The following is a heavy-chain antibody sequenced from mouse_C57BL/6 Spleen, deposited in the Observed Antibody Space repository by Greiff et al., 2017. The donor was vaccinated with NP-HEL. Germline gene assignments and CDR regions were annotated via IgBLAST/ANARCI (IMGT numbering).Heavy chain of an antibody. Sequence: VQLQQSGAELVRPGASVKLSCTASGFNIKDDYMHWVKQRPEQGLEWIGWIDPENGDTEYASKFQGKAPITADTSSNTAYLQLSSLTSEDTAVYYCTTPGAMDYWGQGTSVTVSS. CDR2: IDPENGDT. J-gene: IGHJ4*01. CDR1: GFNIKDDY. V-gene: IGHV14-4*01. CDR3: TTPGAMDY.